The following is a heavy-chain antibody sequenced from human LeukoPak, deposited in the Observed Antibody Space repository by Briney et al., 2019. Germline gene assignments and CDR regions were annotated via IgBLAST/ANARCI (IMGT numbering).Heavy chain of an antibody. CDR2: FYHGGST. J-gene: IGHJ6*03. Sequence: SETLSLTCTVSGYSISTGYYWDWIRQPPGKGLEWIGTFYHGGSTYYNPSLKSRVTISVDTSKNQFSLKLSSVTAADTAVYYCARHYYYYYMDVWGKGTTVTISS. V-gene: IGHV4-38-2*02. CDR3: ARHYYYYYMDV. CDR1: GYSISTGYY.